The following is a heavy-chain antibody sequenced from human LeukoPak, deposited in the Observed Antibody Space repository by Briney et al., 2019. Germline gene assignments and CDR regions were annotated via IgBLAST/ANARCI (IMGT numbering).Heavy chain of an antibody. D-gene: IGHD2-2*02. CDR2: IKQDGSEK. CDR1: GFSLSSYS. J-gene: IGHJ6*03. Sequence: GGSLRLSCVASGFSLSSYSMNWVRQAPGKGLEWVANIKQDGSEKYYVDSVKGRFTISRDNAKNSLYLQMSSLRAEDTAVYYCARLGYCSSTSCYRRDYYYMDVWGKGTTVTVSS. V-gene: IGHV3-7*01. CDR3: ARLGYCSSTSCYRRDYYYMDV.